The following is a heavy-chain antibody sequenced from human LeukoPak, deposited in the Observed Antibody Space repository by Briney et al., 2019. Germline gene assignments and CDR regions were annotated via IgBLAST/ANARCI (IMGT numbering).Heavy chain of an antibody. CDR2: IKHSGST. V-gene: IGHV4-34*01. D-gene: IGHD3-10*01. J-gene: IGHJ6*03. CDR1: GGSFSGYY. Sequence: SETLSLTCAVYGGSFSGYYWSWIRQPPGKGLEWIGEIKHSGSTNYNPSLKSRATISVDTSKNQFSLKLSSVTAADTAVYYCARRPYGSGSYEPYYYYYYYMDVWGKGTTVTISS. CDR3: ARRPYGSGSYEPYYYYYYYMDV.